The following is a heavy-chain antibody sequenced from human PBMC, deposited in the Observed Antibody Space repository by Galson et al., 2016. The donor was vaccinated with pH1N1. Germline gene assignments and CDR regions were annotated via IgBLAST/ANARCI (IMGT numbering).Heavy chain of an antibody. J-gene: IGHJ3*01. V-gene: IGHV3-23*01. Sequence: LRLSCAASGFTITSYAMHWVRLAPGKGLEWVSYISDSGGSTYYADSVKGRFTISRDTSKNTLYLQMNSLRAEDTALYYCAKDPARQLWFRGAFDVWGQGTKVTISS. CDR3: AKDPARQLWFRGAFDV. CDR2: ISDSGGST. D-gene: IGHD3-10*01. CDR1: GFTITSYA.